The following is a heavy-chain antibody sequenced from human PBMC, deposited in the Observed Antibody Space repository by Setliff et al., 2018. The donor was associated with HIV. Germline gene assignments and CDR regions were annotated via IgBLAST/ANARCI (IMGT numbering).Heavy chain of an antibody. Sequence: SETLSLTCTVSGGSINSTSYYWGWIRQPPGNGLEWIGSIYHTGSTYYTPSLKSRVTISVDTSNNQFSLNLRSVTAADTAVYSCVRIHWLDPWGQGTLVTVSS. V-gene: IGHV4-39*01. CDR3: VRIHWLDP. CDR1: GGSINSTSYY. J-gene: IGHJ5*02. CDR2: IYHTGST.